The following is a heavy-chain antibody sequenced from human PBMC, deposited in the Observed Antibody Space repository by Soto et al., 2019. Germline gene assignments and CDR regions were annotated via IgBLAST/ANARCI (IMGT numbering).Heavy chain of an antibody. CDR2: IMPVFATP. Sequence: QVQLMQSGAEVKKPGSSVKVSCKASGGTFSTSAISWVRQAPGEGLEWVGSIMPVFATPDYAQKFQGRVTISADESTTTAYLELTSLTTGDTAVYYCARDKDRQQLGGNYYYILDVWGQGTAITVSS. CDR1: GGTFSTSA. D-gene: IGHD3-3*02. V-gene: IGHV1-69*15. CDR3: ARDKDRQQLGGNYYYILDV. J-gene: IGHJ6*02.